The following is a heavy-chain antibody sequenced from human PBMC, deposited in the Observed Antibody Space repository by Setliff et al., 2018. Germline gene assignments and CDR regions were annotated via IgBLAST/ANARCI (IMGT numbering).Heavy chain of an antibody. V-gene: IGHV3-7*01. J-gene: IGHJ5*02. CDR1: GFSFSDHS. CDR3: SRDVYDFRTGQADP. D-gene: IGHD3-3*01. Sequence: GESLRLSCGTSGFSFSDHSMDWVRQAPGKGLEWVANINQGGGEQFYVDSVRGRFIISRDNAKNSLYLHMSSLRADDTAVYYCSRDVYDFRTGQADPWGQGTLVTVSS. CDR2: INQGGGEQ.